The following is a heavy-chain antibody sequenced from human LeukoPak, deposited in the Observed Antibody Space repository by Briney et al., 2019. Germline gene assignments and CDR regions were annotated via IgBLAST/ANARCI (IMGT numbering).Heavy chain of an antibody. CDR3: AGTKRTFDY. CDR2: INHSGST. V-gene: IGHV4-34*01. CDR1: GGSFSGYY. Sequence: SETLSLTCAVYGGSFSGYYWSWIRQPPGKGLEWIGEINHSGSTNYNPSLKSRVTISVDTSKNQFSLKLSSVTAADTAVYYCAGTKRTFDYWGQGTLVTVSS. J-gene: IGHJ4*02.